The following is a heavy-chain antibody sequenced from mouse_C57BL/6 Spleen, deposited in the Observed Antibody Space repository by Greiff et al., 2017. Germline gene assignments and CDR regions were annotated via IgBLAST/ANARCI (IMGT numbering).Heavy chain of an antibody. CDR2: FYPGSGSI. J-gene: IGHJ3*01. D-gene: IGHD2-2*01. CDR1: GYTFTEYT. V-gene: IGHV1-62-2*01. CDR3: ARRQGAMVKAWFAY. Sequence: VKLMESGAELVKPGASVKLSCKASGYTFTEYTIHWVKQRSGQGLEWIGWFYPGSGSIKYNEKFKDKATLTADKSSSTVYMELSRLTSEDSAVYFCARRQGAMVKAWFAYWGQGTLVTVSA.